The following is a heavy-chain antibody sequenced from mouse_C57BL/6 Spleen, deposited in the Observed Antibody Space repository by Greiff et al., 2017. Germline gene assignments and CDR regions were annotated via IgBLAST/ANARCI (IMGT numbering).Heavy chain of an antibody. V-gene: IGHV1-80*01. CDR3: ARAYYYGSSYLDWYFDV. CDR2: IYPGDGDT. D-gene: IGHD1-1*01. CDR1: GYAFSSYW. Sequence: VQLQQSGAELVKPGASVKISCKASGYAFSSYWMNWVKQRPGKGLEWIGQIYPGDGDTNYNGKFKGTATLTADKSSSTAYMQLSSLTSEDSAVYFGARAYYYGSSYLDWYFDVWGTGTTVTVSA. J-gene: IGHJ1*03.